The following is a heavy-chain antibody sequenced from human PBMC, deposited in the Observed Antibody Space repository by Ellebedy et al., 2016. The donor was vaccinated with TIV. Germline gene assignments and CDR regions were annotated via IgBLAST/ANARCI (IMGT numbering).Heavy chain of an antibody. D-gene: IGHD2-15*01. Sequence: PGGSLRLSCTVSGGSISSRSYYWGWLRQPPGKGLEWIGIIYYSGKTYYNPSLESRVTISVDTTKNQFSLRLSSVTAADTSVYYCARHRDGGVVALAARNYYFDDWGQGTLVTVSS. CDR2: IYYSGKT. CDR3: ARHRDGGVVALAARNYYFDD. J-gene: IGHJ4*02. V-gene: IGHV4-39*01. CDR1: GGSISSRSYY.